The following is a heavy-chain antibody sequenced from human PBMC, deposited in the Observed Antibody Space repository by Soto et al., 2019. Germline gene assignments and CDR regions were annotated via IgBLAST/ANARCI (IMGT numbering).Heavy chain of an antibody. V-gene: IGHV3-23*01. CDR2: ISGSGGST. CDR3: AKSRGLYYYDIGYFDY. Sequence: GGSLRLSCAASGFTFSSYAMSWVRQAPGKGLEWVSAISGSGGSTYYADSVKGRFTISRDNSKNTLYLQMNSLRAEDTAVYYCAKSRGLYYYDIGYFDYWGQGTLVTVSS. CDR1: GFTFSSYA. J-gene: IGHJ4*02. D-gene: IGHD3-22*01.